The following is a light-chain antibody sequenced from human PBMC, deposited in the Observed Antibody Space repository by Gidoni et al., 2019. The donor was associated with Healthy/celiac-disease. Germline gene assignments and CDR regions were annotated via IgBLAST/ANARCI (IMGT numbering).Light chain of an antibody. V-gene: IGKV1-39*01. CDR2: AAS. CDR3: QQSYSTPPWT. Sequence: DIQMTQSPSSLSASVGDRVTITCRASQGISSYLNWYQQKPGKAPKLLLYAASSLQSGVPSRFSGSGSGTDFTLTISSLQPEDFATYYCQQSYSTPPWTFGQGTKVEIK. J-gene: IGKJ1*01. CDR1: QGISSY.